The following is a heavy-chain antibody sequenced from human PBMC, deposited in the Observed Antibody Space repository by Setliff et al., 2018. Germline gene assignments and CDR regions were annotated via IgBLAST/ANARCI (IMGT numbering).Heavy chain of an antibody. V-gene: IGHV4-38-2*02. CDR2: INHSGST. D-gene: IGHD6-13*01. CDR1: GYSISSGHY. Sequence: PSETLSLTCTVSGYSISSGHYWGWIRQPPGKGLEWIGEINHSGSTDYNPSLKSRVTISVDTSKNQFSLKLSSVTAADTAVYYCARGVAAAGPFDYWGQGTLVTVSS. J-gene: IGHJ4*02. CDR3: ARGVAAAGPFDY.